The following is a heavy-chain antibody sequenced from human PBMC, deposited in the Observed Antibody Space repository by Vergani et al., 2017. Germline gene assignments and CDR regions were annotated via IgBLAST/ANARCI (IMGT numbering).Heavy chain of an antibody. CDR1: GASIRSSNYY. J-gene: IGHJ5*02. CDR3: ARHSTVEWLVKLGWIDP. D-gene: IGHD6-19*01. Sequence: QLQLQESGPGLVKPSATLSLTCSVPGASIRSSNYYWGWIRQPPGKGLEWIASIYYSGSTYYNPSLKGLVTISVDTSKNQFSLKLSSVTAADTAVYFCARHSTVEWLVKLGWIDPWGQGILVTVSS. CDR2: IYYSGST. V-gene: IGHV4-39*01.